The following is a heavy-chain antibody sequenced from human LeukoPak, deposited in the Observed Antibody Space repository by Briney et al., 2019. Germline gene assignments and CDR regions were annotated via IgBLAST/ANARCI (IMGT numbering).Heavy chain of an antibody. D-gene: IGHD1-1*01. V-gene: IGHV1-46*01. J-gene: IGHJ4*02. CDR2: INPNGGRT. Sequence: ASVKVSCKASENTFTNYYMHWVRQAPGQGLEWLGIINPNGGRTAYAQNFQGRVSMTRDTSATTVYMELSSLRSDDTAVYYCARAKRRLNFDYWGQGTLVTVSS. CDR3: ARAKRRLNFDY. CDR1: ENTFTNYY.